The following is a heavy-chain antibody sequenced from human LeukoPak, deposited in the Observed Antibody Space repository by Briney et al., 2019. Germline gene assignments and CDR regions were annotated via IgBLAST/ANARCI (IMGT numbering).Heavy chain of an antibody. D-gene: IGHD6-13*01. Sequence: GGSLRLSCAASGFTFSSHWMTWVRQAPGKGLEWVANIKQDGSEKYYVDSVKGRFTISRDNAKNSLYLQMNSLGAEDTAVHYCARRGTSSSWAHFDYWGQGTLVTVSS. V-gene: IGHV3-7*05. J-gene: IGHJ4*02. CDR3: ARRGTSSSWAHFDY. CDR2: IKQDGSEK. CDR1: GFTFSSHW.